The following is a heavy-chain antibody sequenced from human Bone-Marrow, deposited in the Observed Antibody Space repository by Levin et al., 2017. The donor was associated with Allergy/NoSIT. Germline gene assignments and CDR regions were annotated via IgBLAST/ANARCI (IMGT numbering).Heavy chain of an antibody. CDR1: GYTFTSYY. CDR2: INPSGGST. Sequence: GESLKISCKASGYTFTSYYMHWVRQAPGQGLEWMGIINPSGGSTSYAQKFQGRVTMTRDTSTSTVYMELSSLRSEDTAVYYCARWQLVGDAFDIWGQGTMVTVSS. V-gene: IGHV1-46*01. J-gene: IGHJ3*02. D-gene: IGHD6-13*01. CDR3: ARWQLVGDAFDI.